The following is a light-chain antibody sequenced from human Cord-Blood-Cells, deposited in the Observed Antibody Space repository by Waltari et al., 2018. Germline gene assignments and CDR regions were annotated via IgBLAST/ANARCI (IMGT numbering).Light chain of an antibody. CDR1: QSVLSSSNNHNS. V-gene: IGKV4-1*01. CDR2: WAS. Sequence: EIVMTQSPDSLAVSLGVRATINCKSSQSVLSSSNNHNSLAWYHKKPGQPPKLLIYWASTRESGVPDRFSGSGSGTDFTLTISSLQAEDVAVYYCQQYYSTPWTFGQGTKVEIK. J-gene: IGKJ1*01. CDR3: QQYYSTPWT.